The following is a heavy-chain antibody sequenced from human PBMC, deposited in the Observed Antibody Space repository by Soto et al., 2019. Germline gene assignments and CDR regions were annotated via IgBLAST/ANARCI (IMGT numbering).Heavy chain of an antibody. V-gene: IGHV4-31*03. CDR1: GGSISSGSYY. J-gene: IGHJ4*02. D-gene: IGHD3-22*01. CDR2: ISYSGST. CDR3: ARRENSRDTSGYYGFFDY. Sequence: QVQLQESGPGLVKPSQTLSLTCTVSGGSISSGSYYWSWIRQHPGKGLEWIGYISYSGSTYYNPSLWSRATISVDTSKNQFSLKLNSVTAADTAVYYCARRENSRDTSGYYGFFDYWGQGTLVTVSS.